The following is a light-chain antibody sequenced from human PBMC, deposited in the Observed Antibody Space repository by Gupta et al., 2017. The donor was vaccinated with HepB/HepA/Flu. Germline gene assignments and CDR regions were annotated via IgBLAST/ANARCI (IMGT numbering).Light chain of an antibody. CDR3: AAGDASGYV. CDR1: SSNIGSNT. CDR2: GNH. V-gene: IGLV1-44*01. J-gene: IGLJ1*01. Sequence: QSVLTQPPSASGTPGQRVTVSCSGSSSNIGSNTVNWYQQLPGTAPKLLIFGNHHRPSEVPDRFSGSKSGTSASLAISGLQSEDDADYYCAAGDASGYVFGTGTKVCV.